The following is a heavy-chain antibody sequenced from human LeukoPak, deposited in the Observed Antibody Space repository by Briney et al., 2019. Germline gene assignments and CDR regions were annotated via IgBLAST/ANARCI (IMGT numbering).Heavy chain of an antibody. CDR3: ARDAGYNALFDY. J-gene: IGHJ4*02. V-gene: IGHV1-2*02. CDR2: INPNSGGT. Sequence: ASVKVSCKASGYTFTGYYMHWVRQAPGQGLEWMGWINPNSGGTNYAQKFQGRVTMTRDTSISTAYMELSRLRSDDTAVYYCARDAGYNALFDYWGQGTLVTVPS. CDR1: GYTFTGYY. D-gene: IGHD5-24*01.